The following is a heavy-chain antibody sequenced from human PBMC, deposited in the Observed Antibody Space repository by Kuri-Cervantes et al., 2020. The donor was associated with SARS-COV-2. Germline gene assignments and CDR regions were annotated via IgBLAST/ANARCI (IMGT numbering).Heavy chain of an antibody. V-gene: IGHV1-24*01. CDR3: ATARFQWELLPLSS. D-gene: IGHD1-26*01. J-gene: IGHJ5*02. CDR1: GYTLTELS. Sequence: ASVNVSCKVSGYTLTELSMHWVRQAPGKGLEWMGGFDTEDGETIYAQKFQGRVTMTEDTSTDTAYMELSSLRSEDTAGYYCATARFQWELLPLSSWGQGTLVTVSS. CDR2: FDTEDGET.